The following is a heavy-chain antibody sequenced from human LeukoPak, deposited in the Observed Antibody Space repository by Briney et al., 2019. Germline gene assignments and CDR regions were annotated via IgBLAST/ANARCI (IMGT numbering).Heavy chain of an antibody. CDR1: GFSFGDYG. CDR3: ARSGGHCSGGSCYLYFYYIDV. V-gene: IGHV3-20*04. Sequence: GGSLRLYCAASGFSFGDYGMSWVRQIPGKGLEWVSGIDWNGYRKGYADSVKGRFSISRDNAKNSLYLQMNSLRAEDTALYYCARSGGHCSGGSCYLYFYYIDVWGKGTTVTVSS. D-gene: IGHD2-15*01. CDR2: IDWNGYRK. J-gene: IGHJ6*03.